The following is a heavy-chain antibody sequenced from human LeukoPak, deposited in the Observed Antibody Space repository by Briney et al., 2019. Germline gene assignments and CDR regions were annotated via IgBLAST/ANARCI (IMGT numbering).Heavy chain of an antibody. J-gene: IGHJ4*02. CDR3: ARDGRLSRPRYIDY. Sequence: SETLSLTCTVSGGSISSSSYYWGWIRQPPGKGLEWIGSIYYSGSTYYNPSLKSRVTISVDTSKNQFSLKLSSVTAADTAVYYCARDGRLSRPRYIDYWGQGTLVTVSS. CDR2: IYYSGST. D-gene: IGHD3-16*02. V-gene: IGHV4-39*07. CDR1: GGSISSSSYY.